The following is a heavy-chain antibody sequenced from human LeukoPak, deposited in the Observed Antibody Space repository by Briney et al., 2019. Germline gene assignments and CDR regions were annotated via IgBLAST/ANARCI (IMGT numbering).Heavy chain of an antibody. Sequence: GGSLRLSCAASGFTFSSYGMHWVRQAPGKGLEWVAFIRYDGSNKYYADSVKGRFTISRDNSKNTLYLQMNSLRAEDTAVYYCAKLGRVSGSYYGYYYYYYMDVWGKGTTVTISS. D-gene: IGHD3-10*01. CDR1: GFTFSSYG. CDR2: IRYDGSNK. CDR3: AKLGRVSGSYYGYYYYYYMDV. V-gene: IGHV3-30*02. J-gene: IGHJ6*03.